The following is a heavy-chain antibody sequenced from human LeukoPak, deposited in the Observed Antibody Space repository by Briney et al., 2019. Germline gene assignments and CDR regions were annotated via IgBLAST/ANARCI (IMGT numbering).Heavy chain of an antibody. Sequence: GGSLRLSCAASGFTFSTYTMNWVRQAPGKGLEWVSSISSGSSYIYYADSVKGRFTISRDNAKNSLYLQMNSPRAEDTAVYYCAKARHSSGWYEYYYYGMDVWGQGTTVTVSS. CDR2: ISSGSSYI. V-gene: IGHV3-21*01. CDR3: AKARHSSGWYEYYYYGMDV. CDR1: GFTFSTYT. J-gene: IGHJ6*02. D-gene: IGHD6-19*01.